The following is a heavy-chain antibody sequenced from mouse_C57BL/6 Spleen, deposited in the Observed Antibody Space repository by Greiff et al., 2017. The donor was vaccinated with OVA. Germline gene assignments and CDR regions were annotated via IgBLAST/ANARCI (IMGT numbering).Heavy chain of an antibody. CDR3: ARSPTVVANDY. D-gene: IGHD1-1*01. CDR1: GYTFTSYG. V-gene: IGHV1-81*01. J-gene: IGHJ2*01. Sequence: QVQLKESGAELARPGASVKLSCKASGYTFTSYGISWVKQRTGQGLEWIGEIYPRSGNTYYNEKFKGKATLTADKSSSTAYMELRSLTSEDSAVYFCARSPTVVANDYWGQGTTLTVSS. CDR2: IYPRSGNT.